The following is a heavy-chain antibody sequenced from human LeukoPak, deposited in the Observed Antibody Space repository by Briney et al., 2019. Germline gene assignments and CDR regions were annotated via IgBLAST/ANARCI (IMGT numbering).Heavy chain of an antibody. CDR2: IYYSGST. Sequence: PSETLSLTCTVSGGSISSSSYYWGWIRQPPGKGLEWIGSIYYSGSTYYNPSLKSRVTISVGTSKNQFSLKLSSVTAADTAVYYCARDPELRTEYHAFDIWGQGTMVTVSS. CDR1: GGSISSSSYY. CDR3: ARDPELRTEYHAFDI. J-gene: IGHJ3*02. D-gene: IGHD1-7*01. V-gene: IGHV4-39*07.